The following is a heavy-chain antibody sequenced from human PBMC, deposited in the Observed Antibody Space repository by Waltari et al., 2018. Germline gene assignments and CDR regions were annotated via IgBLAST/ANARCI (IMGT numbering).Heavy chain of an antibody. J-gene: IGHJ4*02. D-gene: IGHD1-26*01. CDR1: GGSISSGSYY. V-gene: IGHV4-61*09. CDR3: ARSHSGTFDY. CDR2: IYTSGST. Sequence: QVQLQESGPGLVKPSQTLSLTCTVSGGSISSGSYYWSWIRQPAGKGLEWIGYIYTSGSTNYNPSLKSRVTISVDTSKNQFSLKLSSVTAADTAVYYCARSHSGTFDYWGQGTLVTVSS.